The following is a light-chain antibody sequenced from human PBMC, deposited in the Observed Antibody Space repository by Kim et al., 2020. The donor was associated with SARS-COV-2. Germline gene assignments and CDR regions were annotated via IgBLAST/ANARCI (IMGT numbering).Light chain of an antibody. CDR3: QQYSGWPPTYT. V-gene: IGKV3-15*01. Sequence: SPGERPPLPCRASQSVSRNLAWYQQKPGQAPRLLMYGTSTRATGVPARFSGSGSGTDFTLTISRLQSEDLAVYYCQQYSGWPPTYTFGQGTKLVI. J-gene: IGKJ2*01. CDR2: GTS. CDR1: QSVSRN.